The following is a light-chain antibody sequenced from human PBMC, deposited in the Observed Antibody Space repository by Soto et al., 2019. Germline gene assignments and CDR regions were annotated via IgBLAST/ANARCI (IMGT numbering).Light chain of an antibody. CDR2: DAS. J-gene: IGKJ5*01. V-gene: IGKV3-11*01. CDR3: QKRNSWPIT. CDR1: QRVSSY. Sequence: EIVLTQSPATLSLSPGERVTLSCRASQRVSSYLAWYQQKPGQAPRLLIYDASNRATGIPARFTGSGSGTDFTLTISRLEPEDFAVYYCQKRNSWPITFGQGTRLEIK.